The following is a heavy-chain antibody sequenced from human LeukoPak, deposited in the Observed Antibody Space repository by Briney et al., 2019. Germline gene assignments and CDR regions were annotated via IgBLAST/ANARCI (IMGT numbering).Heavy chain of an antibody. CDR3: ARRGGSGWYGTFWYFDY. D-gene: IGHD6-19*01. CDR1: GFTFSSYE. CDR2: ISSSGRTA. V-gene: IGHV3-48*03. J-gene: IGHJ4*02. Sequence: PGGSLRLPCVASGFTFSSYEMNWVRQAPGKGLEWVSYISSSGRTAYYADSVRGRFTISRDNAKNSLYLQMNSLRAEDTAVYYCARRGGSGWYGTFWYFDYWGQGTLVTASS.